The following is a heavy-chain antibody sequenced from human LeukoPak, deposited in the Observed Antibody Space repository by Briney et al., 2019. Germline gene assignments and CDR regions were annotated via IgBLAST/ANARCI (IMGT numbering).Heavy chain of an antibody. Sequence: GGSPRLSCAASGFTFPNYWMSWVRQAPGKGLEWVANIKEDGSEKYYVDSVKGRFTISRDNAKNSLYLQMNSLRAEDTAVYYCARVGDSGSYSLCDYWGQGALVTVSS. CDR1: GFTFPNYW. J-gene: IGHJ4*02. V-gene: IGHV3-7*01. CDR2: IKEDGSEK. D-gene: IGHD1-26*01. CDR3: ARVGDSGSYSLCDY.